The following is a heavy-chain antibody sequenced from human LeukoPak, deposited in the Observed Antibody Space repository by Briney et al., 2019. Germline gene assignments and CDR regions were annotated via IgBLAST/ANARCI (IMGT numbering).Heavy chain of an antibody. CDR1: GGTFSSYG. D-gene: IGHD1-26*01. V-gene: IGHV1-69*06. Sequence: GASVTVSCKASGGTFSSYGISWVRQAPGQGLEWMGGIIPIFGTANYAQTLQGRVTITADKSTSTAYMEMSSLRSEDTAVYYCARDSSGSYLQAFDIWGQGTMVTVSS. CDR2: IIPIFGTA. J-gene: IGHJ3*02. CDR3: ARDSSGSYLQAFDI.